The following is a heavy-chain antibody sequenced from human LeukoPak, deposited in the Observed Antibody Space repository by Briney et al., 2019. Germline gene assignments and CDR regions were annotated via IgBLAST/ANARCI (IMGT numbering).Heavy chain of an antibody. CDR3: AKGGSPSCYSSSGY. CDR2: ICGSDGSR. Sequence: GGSLRLSCAASGFTFSTYAMSWVRQAPGKGLEWVSAICGSDGSRYYADSVKGRFTTSRDNSKNTLYLQMNSLRGEDTAVYYCAKGGSPSCYSSSGYWGQGTLVTVSS. CDR1: GFTFSTYA. J-gene: IGHJ4*02. V-gene: IGHV3-23*01. D-gene: IGHD2-2*01.